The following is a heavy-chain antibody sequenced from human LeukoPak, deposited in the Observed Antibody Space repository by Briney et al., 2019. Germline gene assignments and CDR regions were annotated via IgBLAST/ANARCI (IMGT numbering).Heavy chain of an antibody. Sequence: GGSLRLSCAASGFTVSSNYMSWVRQAPGKGLEWVAVIYSGGSTYYADSVKGRFTISRDNSKNPLYLQMNSLRAEDTAVYYCARDYYDSSGYDYWGQGTLVTVSS. CDR2: IYSGGST. CDR3: ARDYYDSSGYDY. J-gene: IGHJ4*02. V-gene: IGHV3-53*01. D-gene: IGHD3-22*01. CDR1: GFTVSSNY.